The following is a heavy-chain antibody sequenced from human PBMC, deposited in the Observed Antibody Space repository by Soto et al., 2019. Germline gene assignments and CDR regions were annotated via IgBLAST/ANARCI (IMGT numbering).Heavy chain of an antibody. CDR2: IYHTGNA. V-gene: IGHV4-39*01. D-gene: IGHD3-3*01. J-gene: IGHJ6*02. Sequence: SETLSLTCSVSGDSISNSRFYWAWIRQPPGEGLEWIGSIYHTGNAYYNPSLKSRVTIFVDTSKNQFSLKLTSVTAADTAVYYCARQPRTIFGVVIYTPYGMDVWGQGTTVTVSS. CDR1: GDSISNSRFY. CDR3: ARQPRTIFGVVIYTPYGMDV.